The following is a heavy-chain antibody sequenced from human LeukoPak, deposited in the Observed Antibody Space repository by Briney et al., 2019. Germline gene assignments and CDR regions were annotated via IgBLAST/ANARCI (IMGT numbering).Heavy chain of an antibody. CDR2: ISSSGSTI. D-gene: IGHD2-2*01. V-gene: IGHV3-11*01. CDR1: GFTFSDYY. CDR3: ARDQGLLGYCSSTSCRSYYYGMDV. Sequence: PGGSLRLSCAASGFTFSDYYMSWIRQAPGKGLEWVSYISSSGSTIYYADSVKGRFTISRDNAKNSLYLQMNSLRAEDTAVYYCARDQGLLGYCSSTSCRSYYYGMDVWGRGTTVTVSS. J-gene: IGHJ6*02.